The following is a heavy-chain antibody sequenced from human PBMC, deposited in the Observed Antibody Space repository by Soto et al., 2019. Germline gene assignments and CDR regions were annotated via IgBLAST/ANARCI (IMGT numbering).Heavy chain of an antibody. CDR3: ARGSTWAHDAFDI. CDR1: GGSISSYY. CDR2: IYYSGST. J-gene: IGHJ3*02. Sequence: SETLSLTCTVSGGSISSYYWSWIRQPPGKGLEWIGYIYYSGSTNYSPSLKSRVTISVDTSKNQFSLKLSSVTAADTAVYYCARGSTWAHDAFDIWGQGTMVTVSS. V-gene: IGHV4-59*08.